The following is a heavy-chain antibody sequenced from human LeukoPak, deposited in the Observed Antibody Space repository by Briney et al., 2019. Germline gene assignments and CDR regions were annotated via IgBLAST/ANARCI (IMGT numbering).Heavy chain of an antibody. CDR1: GDSIISDVYY. CDR2: IGTSGGT. J-gene: IGHJ5*02. CDR3: ARWNREIRWYDP. Sequence: SETLSLTCTISGDSIISDVYYWSWIRQPAGTGPEWIGRIGTSGGTSYNPSLKSRLTISLDTSKDEFSLTVSSVTAADTAVYYCARWNREIRWYDPWGQGTLVTVSS. D-gene: IGHD1-1*01. V-gene: IGHV4-61*02.